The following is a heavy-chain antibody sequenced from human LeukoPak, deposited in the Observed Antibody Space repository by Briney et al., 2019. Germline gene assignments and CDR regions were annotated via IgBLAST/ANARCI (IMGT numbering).Heavy chain of an antibody. V-gene: IGHV5-51*01. D-gene: IGHD4-17*01. Sequence: PGGSLRLSCKGSGYSFTSYWIGWVRQMPGKGLEWMGIIYPGDSDTRYSPSFQGQVTISADKSISTAYLQWSSLKASDTAMYYCARGYGDYDPAEWFDPWGQGTLVTVSS. CDR1: GYSFTSYW. CDR3: ARGYGDYDPAEWFDP. J-gene: IGHJ5*02. CDR2: IYPGDSDT.